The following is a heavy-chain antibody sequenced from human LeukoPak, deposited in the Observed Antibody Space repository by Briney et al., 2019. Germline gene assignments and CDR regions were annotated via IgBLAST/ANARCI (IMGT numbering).Heavy chain of an antibody. V-gene: IGHV4-34*01. J-gene: IGHJ4*02. D-gene: IGHD1-26*01. Sequence: PSETLSLTCAVYGGSFSGYYWSWIRQPPGKGLEWIGEINHSGSTNYNPSLKSRVTISVDTSKNQFSLKLSSVTAADTAVYYCARSSGSYSGFDYWGQGTLVTVSS. CDR3: ARSSGSYSGFDY. CDR1: GGSFSGYY. CDR2: INHSGST.